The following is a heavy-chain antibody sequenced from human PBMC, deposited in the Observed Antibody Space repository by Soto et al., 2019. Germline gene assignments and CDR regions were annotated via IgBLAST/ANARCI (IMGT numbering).Heavy chain of an antibody. D-gene: IGHD1-1*01. CDR2: INHSGIT. V-gene: IGHV4-34*01. CDR3: VRGPYNYNSRYFDC. Sequence: PSETLSLTCTVSGGSFSGYFWTWIRQPPGKGLEWLAEINHSGITNYNPSVESRVSMSVDTSKNQFSLRLYSVTAADTAVYYCVRGPYNYNSRYFDCWGQGTLVTVSS. CDR1: GGSFSGYF. J-gene: IGHJ4*02.